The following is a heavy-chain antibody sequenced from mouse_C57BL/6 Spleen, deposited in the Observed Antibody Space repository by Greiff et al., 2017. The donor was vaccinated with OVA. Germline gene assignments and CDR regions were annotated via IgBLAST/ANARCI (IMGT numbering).Heavy chain of an antibody. D-gene: IGHD1-1*01. V-gene: IGHV1-55*01. J-gene: IGHJ4*01. Sequence: QVQLQQPGAELVKPGASVKMSCKASGYTFTSYWITWVKQRPGQGLEWIGDIYPGSGSTNYNEKFKSKATLTVDTSSSTAYMQLSSLTSEDSAVYYCARTLYYGSRGMGYWGKGPSVTVSS. CDR3: ARTLYYGSRGMGY. CDR2: IYPGSGST. CDR1: GYTFTSYW.